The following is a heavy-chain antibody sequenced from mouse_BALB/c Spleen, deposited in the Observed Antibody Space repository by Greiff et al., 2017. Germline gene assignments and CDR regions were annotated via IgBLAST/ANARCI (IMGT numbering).Heavy chain of an antibody. D-gene: IGHD1-1*01. CDR1: GFTFSSYA. CDR3: ARGRAYYGSSYNWYFDV. J-gene: IGHJ1*01. V-gene: IGHV5-6-5*01. CDR2: ISSGGST. Sequence: EVQVVESGGGLVKPGGSLKLSCAASGFTFSSYAMSWVRQTPEKRLEWVASISSGGSTYYPDSVKGRFTISRDNARNILYLQMSSLRSEDTAMYYCARGRAYYGSSYNWYFDVWGAGTTVTVSS.